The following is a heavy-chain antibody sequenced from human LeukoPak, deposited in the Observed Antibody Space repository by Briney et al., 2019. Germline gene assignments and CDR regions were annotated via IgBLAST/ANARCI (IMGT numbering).Heavy chain of an antibody. CDR2: ISSSSSTI. CDR1: GFTFSSYS. Sequence: GSLRLSCAASGFTFSSYSMNWVRQAPGKGLEWVSYISSSSSTIYYADSVKGRFTISRDNAKNSLYLQMNSLRAEDTAVYYCARERGPVDYWGQGTLVTVSS. V-gene: IGHV3-48*01. J-gene: IGHJ4*02. CDR3: ARERGPVDY.